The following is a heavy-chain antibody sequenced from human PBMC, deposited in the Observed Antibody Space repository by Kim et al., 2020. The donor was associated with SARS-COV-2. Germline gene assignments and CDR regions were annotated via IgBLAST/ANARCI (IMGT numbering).Heavy chain of an antibody. J-gene: IGHJ1*01. V-gene: IGHV1-46*01. CDR2: INPSGGST. D-gene: IGHD2-2*01. CDR3: ARGTTPSPRVAAASSKYFQH. CDR1: GYTFTSYY. Sequence: ASVKVSCKASGYTFTSYYMHWVRQAPGQGLEWMGIINPSGGSTSYAQKFQGRVTMTRDTSTSTVYMELSSLRSEDTAVYYCARGTTPSPRVAAASSKYFQHWGQGTLVTVSS.